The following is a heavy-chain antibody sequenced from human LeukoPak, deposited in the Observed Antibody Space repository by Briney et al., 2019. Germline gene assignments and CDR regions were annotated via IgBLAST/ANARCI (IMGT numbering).Heavy chain of an antibody. Sequence: GTLRLSCAASGFTFSSYGMSWVRQAPGKGLEWIGDVYYSGSTYYNPSLKSRVTILVDTSKNQFSLKVTSVTAADTAVYYCARVRLGFGEFRNRFDPWGQGALVTVSS. V-gene: IGHV4-4*02. CDR3: ARVRLGFGEFRNRFDP. D-gene: IGHD3-10*01. J-gene: IGHJ5*02. CDR2: VYYSGST. CDR1: GFTFSSYGM.